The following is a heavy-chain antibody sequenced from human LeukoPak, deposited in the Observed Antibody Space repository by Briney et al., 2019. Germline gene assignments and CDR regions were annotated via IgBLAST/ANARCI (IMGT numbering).Heavy chain of an antibody. V-gene: IGHV3-23*01. D-gene: IGHD6-19*01. Sequence: RSGESLRLSFAVSGFPFNTYAIYWVRQTPGKGQGLDSGICGSGGCTYYAGSVKGQFTISRDNSKTTVYLQMNSLTADDTAIYYCAKTTVGYSSGRYPGWPADCWGQGTLVTVSS. J-gene: IGHJ4*02. CDR2: ICGSGGCT. CDR1: GFPFNTYA. CDR3: AKTTVGYSSGRYPGWPADC.